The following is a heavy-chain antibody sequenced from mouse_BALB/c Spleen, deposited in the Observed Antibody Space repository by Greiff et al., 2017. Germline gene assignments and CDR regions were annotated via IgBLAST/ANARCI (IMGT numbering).Heavy chain of an antibody. CDR3: ERSGYGCLYFDY. Sequence: EVKLMESGGGLVQPGGSRKLSCAASGFTFSSFGMHWVRQAPEKGLEWVAYISSGSSTIYYADTVKGRFTISRDNPKNTLFLQMTSLRSEDTAMYYCERSGYGCLYFDYWGQGTTLTVSS. CDR1: GFTFSSFG. D-gene: IGHD2-10*02. V-gene: IGHV5-17*02. J-gene: IGHJ2*01. CDR2: ISSGSSTI.